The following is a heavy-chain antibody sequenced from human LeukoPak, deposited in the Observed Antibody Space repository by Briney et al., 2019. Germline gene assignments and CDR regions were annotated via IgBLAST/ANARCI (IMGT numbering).Heavy chain of an antibody. D-gene: IGHD3-22*01. J-gene: IGHJ3*02. Sequence: PGRSLRLSCAVSGFNFDDYAIHWVRQGPGKGLEWVAGISANGGFISYGESVKGRFTISRDNPRNSVFLRMNFLRAEDMAMYFCTKEVQRWHSYFYRPSYALDIWGQGTMVSVSS. V-gene: IGHV3-9*03. CDR3: TKEVQRWHSYFYRPSYALDI. CDR1: GFNFDDYA. CDR2: ISANGGFI.